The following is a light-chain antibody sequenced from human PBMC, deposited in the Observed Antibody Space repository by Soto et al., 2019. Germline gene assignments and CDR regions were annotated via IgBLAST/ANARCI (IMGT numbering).Light chain of an antibody. CDR2: EVS. V-gene: IGLV2-14*01. CDR3: TSFTNSRTVV. CDR1: TGDIGTYNY. J-gene: IGLJ3*02. Sequence: QSVLTQPASVSGSPGQSITISCTGTTGDIGTYNYVSWYQHHPDKAPRLMIYEVSNRPSGLSNRFSGSKSGNTASLTISGLQAEDEADYCCTSFTNSRTVVFGGGTKLTVL.